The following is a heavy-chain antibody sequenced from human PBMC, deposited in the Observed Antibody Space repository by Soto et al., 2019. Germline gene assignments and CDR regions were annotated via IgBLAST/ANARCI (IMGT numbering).Heavy chain of an antibody. Sequence: GTLRHACAASVFTVSDYYMSWIRQVPGTGLEWVAYISGTSDSIPYADSVKGRFTISRDNAKNSLYLQMNSLRAEDTAVYYCARVGVVTAAGTSDYWGQGTLVTVSS. CDR1: VFTVSDYY. J-gene: IGHJ4*02. CDR3: ARVGVVTAAGTSDY. CDR2: ISGTSDSI. D-gene: IGHD6-13*01. V-gene: IGHV3-11*06.